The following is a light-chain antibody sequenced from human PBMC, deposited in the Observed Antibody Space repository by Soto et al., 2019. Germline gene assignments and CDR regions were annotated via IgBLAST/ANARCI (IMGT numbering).Light chain of an antibody. CDR1: QGISNY. Sequence: DIQMTQSPSSLSASVGDRVTITCRASQGISNYLAWYQQKPGKVPKLLIYAASTLQSGVPSRFSGSGSGTDFTLTISSLQPEDVATYYCQKYSSAAPFTFGPGTKVDIK. CDR3: QKYSSAAPFT. J-gene: IGKJ3*01. CDR2: AAS. V-gene: IGKV1-27*01.